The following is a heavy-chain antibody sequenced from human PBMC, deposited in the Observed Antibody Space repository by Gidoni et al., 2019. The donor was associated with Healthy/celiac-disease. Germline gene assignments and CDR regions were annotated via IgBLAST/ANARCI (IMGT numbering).Heavy chain of an antibody. J-gene: IGHJ4*02. CDR2: SNHSGST. CDR3: ARGSGKGVVGATFETLFDY. CDR1: GRSCGVYY. D-gene: IGHD1-26*01. V-gene: IGHV4-34*01. Sequence: QVQLQQWGAGLLKPSETLSLTCAVYGRSCGVYYWSWIRQPPGKGLEWIGESNHSGSTNYNPSLKSRVTISVDTSKNQFSLKLSSVTAADTAVYYCARGSGKGVVGATFETLFDYWGQGTLVTVSS.